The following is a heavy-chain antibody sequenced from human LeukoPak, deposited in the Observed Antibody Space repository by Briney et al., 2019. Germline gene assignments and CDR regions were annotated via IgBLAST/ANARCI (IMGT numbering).Heavy chain of an antibody. CDR1: GYTFTSYA. CDR3: ARSRFGGVRVTPVTSY. V-gene: IGHV7-4-1*02. D-gene: IGHD3-10*02. J-gene: IGHJ4*02. CDR2: INTNTGNP. Sequence: GASVKVSCKASGYTFTSYAMNWVRQAPGQGLEWMGWINTNTGNPTYAQGFTGRFVFSLDTSVSTAYLQISSLKAEDTAVYYSARSRFGGVRVTPVTSYWGQGTLVTVSS.